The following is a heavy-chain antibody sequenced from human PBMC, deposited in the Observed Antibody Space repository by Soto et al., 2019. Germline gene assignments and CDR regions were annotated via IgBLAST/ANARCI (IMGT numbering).Heavy chain of an antibody. CDR2: IIPTIGTT. D-gene: IGHD5-12*01. Sequence: QVQLVQSGAEVKKPGSSVKVSCKASGDTFTIFAISWVRQAPGQGLEWMGGIIPTIGTTNYAQRFQGRITITGDESTGTAYMEFSSLKSEDTAVYYCARALGSGYDPGDYWGQGTLVTVSS. CDR1: GDTFTIFA. J-gene: IGHJ4*02. V-gene: IGHV1-69*12. CDR3: ARALGSGYDPGDY.